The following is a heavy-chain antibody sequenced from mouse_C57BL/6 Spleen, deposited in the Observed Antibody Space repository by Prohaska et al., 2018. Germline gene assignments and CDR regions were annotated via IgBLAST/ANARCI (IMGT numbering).Heavy chain of an antibody. D-gene: IGHD1-1*01. CDR1: GYSITSGYY. Sequence: DVQLQESGPGLVKPSQSLSLTCSVTGYSITSGYYWNWIRQFPGNKLEWMGYISYDGSKNYNPSLKNRISITRDTSKNQFFLKLNSVTTEDTATYYCARASTVVAPYAMDYWGQGTSVTVSS. V-gene: IGHV3-6*01. CDR2: ISYDGSK. CDR3: ARASTVVAPYAMDY. J-gene: IGHJ4*01.